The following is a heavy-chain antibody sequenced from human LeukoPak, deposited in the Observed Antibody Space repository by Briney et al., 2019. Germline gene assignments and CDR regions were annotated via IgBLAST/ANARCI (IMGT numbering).Heavy chain of an antibody. CDR3: ATQPLLYPEAFDY. Sequence: ASVKVSCKASGYTFTGYYMHWVRQAPGLGLEWMGWINPNSGGTNYAQKFQGRVTMTRDTSISTAYMELSRLRSDDTAVYYCATQPLLYPEAFDYWGQGTLVTVSS. CDR2: INPNSGGT. CDR1: GYTFTGYY. D-gene: IGHD2-2*02. J-gene: IGHJ4*02. V-gene: IGHV1-2*02.